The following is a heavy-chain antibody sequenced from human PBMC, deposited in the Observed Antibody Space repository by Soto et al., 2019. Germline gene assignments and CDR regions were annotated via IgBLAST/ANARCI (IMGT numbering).Heavy chain of an antibody. D-gene: IGHD6-13*01. J-gene: IGHJ4*02. Sequence: HVQLVQSGAEVKKPGPSVKVSCKASGYTFTDCYVHWVRQAPGQGLEWMGWINPKSGGTNIAQRFKGRVNMTRDMSISTVYMEMNRLKSDDTAVYYCVRDGLVSSARYYFDYWGQGTLVTVSS. CDR1: GYTFTDCY. CDR3: VRDGLVSSARYYFDY. V-gene: IGHV1-2*02. CDR2: INPKSGGT.